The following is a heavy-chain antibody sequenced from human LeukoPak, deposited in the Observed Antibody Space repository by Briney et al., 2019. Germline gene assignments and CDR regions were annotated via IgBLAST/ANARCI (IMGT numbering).Heavy chain of an antibody. J-gene: IGHJ4*02. V-gene: IGHV5-51*01. CDR1: GHSFTSYW. CDR2: IYPGDSDT. D-gene: IGHD3-3*01. Sequence: PGESLKISCKGSGHSFTSYWIGWVRPMPGKGLEWMGIIYPGDSDTRYSPSFQGQVTISAEKSISTAYLQWSSQKASDTAMYYCARLGYDFWSGYKENFDYWGQGTLVTVSS. CDR3: ARLGYDFWSGYKENFDY.